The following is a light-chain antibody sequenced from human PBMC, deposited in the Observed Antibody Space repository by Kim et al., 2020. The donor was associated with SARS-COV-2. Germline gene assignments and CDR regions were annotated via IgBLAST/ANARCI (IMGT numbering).Light chain of an antibody. Sequence: DIQMTQSPSTLSASVGDRVTITCRASQSISNWLAWYQQKPGKAPKLLIYGASSLQSGVPSRFSGIGSGTEYTLTINSLQPDDFGTYYCQQYKSYSTFGQGTKLEIK. J-gene: IGKJ2*01. V-gene: IGKV1-5*01. CDR1: QSISNW. CDR3: QQYKSYST. CDR2: GAS.